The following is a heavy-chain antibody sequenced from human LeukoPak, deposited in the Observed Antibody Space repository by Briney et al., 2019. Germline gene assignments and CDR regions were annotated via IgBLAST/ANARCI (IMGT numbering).Heavy chain of an antibody. CDR3: ARDPGTIFDVLNYHFDN. Sequence: GGSLRLSCAASGFTFSSYSMNWVRQAPGKGLEWVASIKQDGSEKYYVDSVRGRFTISRDNGDNAKNSLYLQMNSLRTEDTAVYYCARDPGTIFDVLNYHFDNWGQGTLVTVSS. CDR2: IKQDGSEK. V-gene: IGHV3-7*01. CDR1: GFTFSSYS. J-gene: IGHJ4*02. D-gene: IGHD3-3*01.